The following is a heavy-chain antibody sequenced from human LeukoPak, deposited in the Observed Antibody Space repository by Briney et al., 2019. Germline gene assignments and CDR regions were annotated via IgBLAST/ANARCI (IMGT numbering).Heavy chain of an antibody. Sequence: PSETLPLTCAVYGGSFSGYYWSWIRQPPGKGLEWIGEINHSGSTNYNPSLKSRVTISVDTSKNQFSLKLSSVTAADTAVYYCASGYSYGSSGAWFDPWGQGTLVTVSS. V-gene: IGHV4-34*01. CDR2: INHSGST. J-gene: IGHJ5*02. CDR3: ASGYSYGSSGAWFDP. CDR1: GGSFSGYY. D-gene: IGHD5-18*01.